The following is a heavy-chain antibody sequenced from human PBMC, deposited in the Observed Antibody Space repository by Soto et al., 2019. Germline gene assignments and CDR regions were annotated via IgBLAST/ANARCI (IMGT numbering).Heavy chain of an antibody. CDR1: GGSISSSSYY. Sequence: SETLSLTCTVSGGSISSSSYYWGWIRQPPGKGLEWIGSIYYSGSTYYNPSLKSRVTISVDTSKNQFSLKLSSVTAADTAVYYCARHLLAAAGTNWFDPWGQGTLVTVSS. J-gene: IGHJ5*02. CDR3: ARHLLAAAGTNWFDP. D-gene: IGHD6-13*01. CDR2: IYYSGST. V-gene: IGHV4-39*01.